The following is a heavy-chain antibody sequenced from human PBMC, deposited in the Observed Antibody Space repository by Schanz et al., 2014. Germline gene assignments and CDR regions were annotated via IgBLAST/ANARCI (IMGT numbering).Heavy chain of an antibody. CDR3: ARSGSSNWYFFDY. J-gene: IGHJ4*02. D-gene: IGHD6-13*01. V-gene: IGHV1-18*01. CDR1: GYTFSDYG. CDR2: ISPYTGNT. Sequence: QVQLVQSGDEVKKPGASVKVSCKTSGYTFSDYGITWVRQAPGQGLEWVGWISPYTGNTHYFDKMEGRVTMTTDTSTSTAYMDLSSLRSEDTAVYYCARSGSSNWYFFDYWGQGTLVTVSS.